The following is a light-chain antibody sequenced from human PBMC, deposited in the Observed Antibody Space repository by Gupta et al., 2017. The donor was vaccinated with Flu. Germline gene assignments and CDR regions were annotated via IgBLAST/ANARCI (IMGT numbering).Light chain of an antibody. CDR2: ENN. CDR1: SSNIGNNY. Sequence: QSVLTQPPSVSAAPGQKVTISCSGSSSNIGNNYVSWYQQLPGTAPKLLIYENNKRPSGIPDRFSGSKSGTSATLGIXGXQTGDEXDYYCGTWDSSLSSHVFGTGTKVTVL. CDR3: GTWDSSLSSHV. J-gene: IGLJ1*01. V-gene: IGLV1-51*02.